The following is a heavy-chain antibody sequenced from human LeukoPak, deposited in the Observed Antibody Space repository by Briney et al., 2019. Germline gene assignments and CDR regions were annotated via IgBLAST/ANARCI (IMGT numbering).Heavy chain of an antibody. CDR1: GFTFSSYN. V-gene: IGHV3-23*01. CDR3: AKALRRDDFWSGYYRVYGMDV. Sequence: PGGSLRLSCAASGFTFSSYNMDWVRQAPGKGLEWVSTISGSGGSTYYADSVKGRFTISRDNSKNTLYLQMNSLRAEDTAVYYCAKALRRDDFWSGYYRVYGMDVWGQGTTVTVSS. J-gene: IGHJ6*02. D-gene: IGHD3-3*01. CDR2: ISGSGGST.